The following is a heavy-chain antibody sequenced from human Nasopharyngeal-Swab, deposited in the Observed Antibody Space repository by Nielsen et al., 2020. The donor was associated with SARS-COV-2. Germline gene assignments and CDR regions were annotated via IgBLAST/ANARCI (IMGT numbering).Heavy chain of an antibody. CDR2: IIPIFGTA. D-gene: IGHD3-9*01. V-gene: IGHV1-69*13. CDR3: ARDDRPIHNILPGLSSRSTFDS. Sequence: SVKVSCKASGGTFSSYAISWVRQAPGQGLEWMGGIIPIFGTANYAQKFQGRVTITADESTSTAYMELSSLRSEDTAVYYCARDDRPIHNILPGLSSRSTFDSWGQGTLVTVSS. CDR1: GGTFSSYA. J-gene: IGHJ4*02.